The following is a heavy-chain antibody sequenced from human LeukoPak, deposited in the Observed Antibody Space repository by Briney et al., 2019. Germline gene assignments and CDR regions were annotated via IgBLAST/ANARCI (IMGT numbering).Heavy chain of an antibody. CDR1: GGSIGSYY. J-gene: IGHJ5*02. CDR3: ARGGSGYALNWFDP. CDR2: ISYSGST. Sequence: PSETLSPTCTVSGGSIGSYYWSWIRQPPGKGLEWIGHISYSGSTNYNPSLKSRVTISVDTSKNQCSLKLSSVTAADTAVYYCARGGSGYALNWFDPWGQGTLVTVSS. V-gene: IGHV4-59*01. D-gene: IGHD5-12*01.